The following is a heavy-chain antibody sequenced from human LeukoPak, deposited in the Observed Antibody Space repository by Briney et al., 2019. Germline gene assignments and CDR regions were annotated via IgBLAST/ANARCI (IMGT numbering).Heavy chain of an antibody. CDR1: GFTFSSYS. CDR2: ISSSSSTI. CDR3: ARSDSSSWYWRYNWFDP. J-gene: IGHJ5*02. D-gene: IGHD6-13*01. V-gene: IGHV3-48*01. Sequence: PGGSLRLSCAASGFTFSSYSMNWVRQAPGKGLEWVSYISSSSSTIYYADSVKGRFTISRDNAKNSLYLQMNSLRAEDTAVYYCARSDSSSWYWRYNWFDPWGQGALVTVSS.